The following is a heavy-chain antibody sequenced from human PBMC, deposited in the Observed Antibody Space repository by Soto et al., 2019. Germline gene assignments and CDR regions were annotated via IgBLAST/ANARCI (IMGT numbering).Heavy chain of an antibody. D-gene: IGHD5-18*01. Sequence: GGSLRLSCAASGFTVSSNYMSWVRQAPGKGLEWVSVIYSGGSTYYADSVKGRFTISRDNSKNTLYLQMNSLRAEDTAVYYCASRGYSYGDGLDYWGQGTLVTVSS. J-gene: IGHJ4*02. CDR3: ASRGYSYGDGLDY. V-gene: IGHV3-53*01. CDR2: IYSGGST. CDR1: GFTVSSNY.